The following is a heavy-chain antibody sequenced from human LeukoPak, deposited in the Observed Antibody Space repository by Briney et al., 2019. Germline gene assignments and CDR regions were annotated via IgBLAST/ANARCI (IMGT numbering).Heavy chain of an antibody. CDR1: GYTFTGYY. CDR3: ARDSVATINPTYYYSYYYMDV. V-gene: IGHV1-2*02. Sequence: VASVKVSCKASGYTFTGYYMHWVRQAPGQGLEWMGWINPNSGGTNYAQKFHGRVTTTRDTSISTAYMELSRLRSDDTAVYYCARDSVATINPTYYYSYYYMDVWGKGTTVTVSS. J-gene: IGHJ6*03. D-gene: IGHD5-12*01. CDR2: INPNSGGT.